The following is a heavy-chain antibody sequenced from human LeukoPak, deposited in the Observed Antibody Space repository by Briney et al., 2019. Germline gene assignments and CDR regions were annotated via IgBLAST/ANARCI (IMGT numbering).Heavy chain of an antibody. CDR3: ARGVEGLGYCSGGSCYSGGY. V-gene: IGHV1-69*05. CDR2: IIPIFGTA. CDR1: GGTFSSYA. J-gene: IGHJ4*02. Sequence: SVKVSCKASGGTFSSYAISWVRQAPGQGLEWMGRIIPIFGTANYAQKFQGRVTITTDESTSTAYMELSSLRSEDTAVYYCARGVEGLGYCSGGSCYSGGYWGQGTLVTVSS. D-gene: IGHD2-15*01.